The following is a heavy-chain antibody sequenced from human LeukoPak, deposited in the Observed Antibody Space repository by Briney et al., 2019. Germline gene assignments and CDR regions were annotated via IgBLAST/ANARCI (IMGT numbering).Heavy chain of an antibody. CDR3: ASGYCSSTSCYTVRTPVTFDY. CDR1: GFSFNTFA. V-gene: IGHV3-30-3*02. D-gene: IGHD2-2*02. J-gene: IGHJ4*02. Sequence: PGRSLRLSCAVSGFSFNTFAMHWVRQAPGKGLEWVAVISYDGSNKYYADSVKGRFTISRDNSKNTLYLQMNSLRAEDTAVYYCASGYCSSTSCYTVRTPVTFDYWGQGTLVTVSS. CDR2: ISYDGSNK.